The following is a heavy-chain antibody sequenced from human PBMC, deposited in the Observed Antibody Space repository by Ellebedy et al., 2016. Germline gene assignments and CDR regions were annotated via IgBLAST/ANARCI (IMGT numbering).Heavy chain of an antibody. V-gene: IGHV3-30*03. D-gene: IGHD6-19*01. CDR3: ARAHTRAVTGTRVEY. Sequence: GESLKISXAASGFTFSSYGMHWVRQAPGKGLEWMAVISFDGTNKYYADSVKGRFTISRDNSENTLHLLLNNLRPEDTAVYYCARAHTRAVTGTRVEYWGPGTLVTVSS. CDR1: GFTFSSYG. J-gene: IGHJ4*02. CDR2: ISFDGTNK.